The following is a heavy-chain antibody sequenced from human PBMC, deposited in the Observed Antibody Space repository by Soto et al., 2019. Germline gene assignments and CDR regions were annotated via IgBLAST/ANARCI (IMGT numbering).Heavy chain of an antibody. D-gene: IGHD6-13*01. CDR3: ARGIQQMDNYYYGMDV. CDR1: GYTFTSYG. Sequence: ASVKFSCKASGYTFTSYGISWVRQAPGQGLEWMGWISAYNGNTSYAQKLQGRVTMTTDTSTSTAYMELRSLRSDDTAVYYCARGIQQMDNYYYGMDVWGQGKTVTVSS. V-gene: IGHV1-18*04. CDR2: ISAYNGNT. J-gene: IGHJ6*02.